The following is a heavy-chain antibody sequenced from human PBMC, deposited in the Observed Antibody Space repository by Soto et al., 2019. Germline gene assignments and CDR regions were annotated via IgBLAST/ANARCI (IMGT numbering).Heavy chain of an antibody. J-gene: IGHJ4*02. CDR2: ISAYNGNT. V-gene: IGHV1-18*01. CDR1: GYTFTSYG. Sequence: QVQLVQSGAEVKKPGASVKVSCKASGYTFTSYGISWVRQAPGQGLEWMGWISAYNGNTNYAQKLQGRVTMTTDTTTSTAYMELRSLRSDDTAVYYCARAEYFDWLAAVGYFDYWGQGTLVTVSS. D-gene: IGHD3-9*01. CDR3: ARAEYFDWLAAVGYFDY.